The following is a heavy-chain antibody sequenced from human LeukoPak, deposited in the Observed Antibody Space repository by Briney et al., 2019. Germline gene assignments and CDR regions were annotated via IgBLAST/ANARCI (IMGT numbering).Heavy chain of an antibody. V-gene: IGHV1-46*01. CDR1: GYTFTSYY. CDR3: ARDLSPRESLGSSSVFVDYYYYYGMDV. J-gene: IGHJ6*02. CDR2: INPSGGST. D-gene: IGHD6-6*01. Sequence: ASVKVSCKASGYTFTSYYMHWVRQAPGQGLEWMGIINPSGGSTGYAQKFQGRVTMTRDTSTSTVYMELSSLRSEDTAVYYCARDLSPRESLGSSSVFVDYYYYYGMDVWGQGTTVTVSS.